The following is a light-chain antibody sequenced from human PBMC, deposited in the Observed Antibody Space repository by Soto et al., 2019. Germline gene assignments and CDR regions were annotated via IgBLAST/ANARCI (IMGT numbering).Light chain of an antibody. J-gene: IGKJ1*01. CDR3: QQNFNFPRT. V-gene: IGKV1-39*01. Sequence: DIQLTQSPSFLSESVGDRVTITCRASQGISSYLNWYQQKPGTAPKVLIYAATYLQNGVPSRFSGTGSGADFTLTISSLQPEDFATYYCQQNFNFPRTFGQGTKVDIK. CDR1: QGISSY. CDR2: AAT.